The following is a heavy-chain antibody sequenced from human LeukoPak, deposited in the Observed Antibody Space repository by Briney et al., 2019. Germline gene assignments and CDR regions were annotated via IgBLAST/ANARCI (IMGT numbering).Heavy chain of an antibody. D-gene: IGHD2-2*01. J-gene: IGHJ4*02. Sequence: ASVKVSCKASGYTFSKYGISWVRQAPGQGLEWRGWISGYNAYTHYAQKLQGRVTMTTDTSTSTAYMELRSLRSDDTAVYYCARDRRLDYQLPADNWGQGTLVTVSS. CDR3: ARDRRLDYQLPADN. V-gene: IGHV1-18*01. CDR1: GYTFSKYG. CDR2: ISGYNAYT.